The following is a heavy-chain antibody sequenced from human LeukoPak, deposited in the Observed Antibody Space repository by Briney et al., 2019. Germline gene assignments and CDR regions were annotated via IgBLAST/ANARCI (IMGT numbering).Heavy chain of an antibody. CDR3: AKDRYGDLTSHYYGMDV. CDR1: GFTFINFA. Sequence: GGSQRLSCAASGFTFINFAMSWVRQAPGQGLEWVSAISTNGRSTYYADSVKGRFTISRDNSKNTLYLQMNSLRAEDTAVYYCAKDRYGDLTSHYYGMDVWGQGTTVTVSS. V-gene: IGHV3-23*01. J-gene: IGHJ6*02. D-gene: IGHD4-17*01. CDR2: ISTNGRST.